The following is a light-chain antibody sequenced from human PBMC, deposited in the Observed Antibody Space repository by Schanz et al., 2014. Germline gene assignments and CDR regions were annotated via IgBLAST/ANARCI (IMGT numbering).Light chain of an antibody. CDR2: EDT. CDR3: CSYAGSHVL. J-gene: IGLJ2*01. V-gene: IGLV2-23*01. Sequence: QSALTQPASVSGSPGQSITISCTGTSSDVGTYSFISWYQHHPGKAPKLMIYEDTKRPSGVSSRFSGSKSGNTASLTISGLQAEDEADYFCCSYAGSHVLFGGGTKLTVL. CDR1: SSDVGTYSF.